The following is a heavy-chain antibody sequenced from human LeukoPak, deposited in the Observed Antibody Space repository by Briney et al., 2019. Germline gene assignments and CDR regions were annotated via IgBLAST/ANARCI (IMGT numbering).Heavy chain of an antibody. CDR1: GFTFSSYE. CDR3: AGLGVTDLWFGELLYGAMDV. CDR2: ISSSGSTI. V-gene: IGHV3-48*03. J-gene: IGHJ6*03. D-gene: IGHD3-10*01. Sequence: GGSLRLSCAASGFTFSSYEMNWVRQAPGKGLEWVSYISSSGSTIYYADSVKGRFTISRDNAKNSLYLQMNSLRAEDTAVYYCAGLGVTDLWFGELLYGAMDVWGKGTTVTISS.